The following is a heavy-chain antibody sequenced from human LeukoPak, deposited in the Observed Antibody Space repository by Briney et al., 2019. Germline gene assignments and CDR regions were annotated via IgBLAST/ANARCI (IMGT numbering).Heavy chain of an antibody. D-gene: IGHD1-14*01. J-gene: IGHJ4*02. CDR1: GGSVSSDSYF. V-gene: IGHV4-61*01. Sequence: SGTLSLTCSVSGGSVSSDSYFWNWVRQPPGKGLEWIGYIYSSGSTNYNRSLKSRVTISLDTSKNQFSLKLSSVTAADTAVYYCAGPAPHRPLDYWGQGTPVTVSS. CDR3: AGPAPHRPLDY. CDR2: IYSSGST.